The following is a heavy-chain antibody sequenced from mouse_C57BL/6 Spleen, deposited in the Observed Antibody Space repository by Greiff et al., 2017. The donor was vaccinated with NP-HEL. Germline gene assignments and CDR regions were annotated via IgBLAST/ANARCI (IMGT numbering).Heavy chain of an antibody. CDR3: ARSLITTVVANYYAMDY. Sequence: QVQLQQPGTELVKPGASVKLSCKASGYTFTSYWMHWVKQRPGQGLEWIGNINPSNGGTNYNEKFKSKATLTVDKSSSTAYMQLSSLTSEDSAVYYCARSLITTVVANYYAMDYWGQGTSVTVSS. D-gene: IGHD1-1*01. J-gene: IGHJ4*01. CDR2: INPSNGGT. CDR1: GYTFTSYW. V-gene: IGHV1-53*01.